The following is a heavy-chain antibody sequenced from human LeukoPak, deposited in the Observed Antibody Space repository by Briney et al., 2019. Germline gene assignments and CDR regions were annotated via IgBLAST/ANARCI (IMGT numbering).Heavy chain of an antibody. J-gene: IGHJ6*03. CDR3: ARVPAAGTMDYYYYYMDV. CDR2: ISAYNGNT. D-gene: IGHD6-13*01. CDR1: GYTFTSYG. Sequence: ASVKVSCKASGYTFTSYGISWVRQAPGQGVEEMGWISAYNGNTNYTRKLQSRVTITTDTTTSTPYMEQRSLRSDDTGVYYCARVPAAGTMDYYYYYMDVWGKGTTVTVSS. V-gene: IGHV1-18*01.